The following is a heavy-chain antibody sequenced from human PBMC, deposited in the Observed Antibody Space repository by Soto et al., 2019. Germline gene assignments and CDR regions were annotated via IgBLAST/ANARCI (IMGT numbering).Heavy chain of an antibody. V-gene: IGHV3-23*01. D-gene: IGHD3-16*01. Sequence: GQLLASGGGLVQPGGSLRLSCAASGFTFNTYDMAWVRQAPGKGPEWVSDISGSGRKTNYADSVKGRFTISRDNSKNTLYLQMNTLRADDTAIYYCAGLMAAFGGVFVYGGPGTLVTVTS. CDR1: GFTFNTYD. J-gene: IGHJ4*02. CDR3: AGLMAAFGGVFVY. CDR2: ISGSGRKT.